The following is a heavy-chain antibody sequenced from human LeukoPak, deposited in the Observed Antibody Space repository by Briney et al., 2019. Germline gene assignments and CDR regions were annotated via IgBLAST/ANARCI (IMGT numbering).Heavy chain of an antibody. Sequence: PGGSLRLSCAASGFTFSSYAMSWVRQAPGKGLEWVSAISGSGGSTYYADSVKGRFTISRDNSKNTLYLQMNSLRAEDTAVYYCAKGDRDTMVRGVIIPYWYFDLWGRGTLVTVSS. V-gene: IGHV3-23*01. CDR3: AKGDRDTMVRGVIIPYWYFDL. CDR2: ISGSGGST. CDR1: GFTFSSYA. D-gene: IGHD3-10*01. J-gene: IGHJ2*01.